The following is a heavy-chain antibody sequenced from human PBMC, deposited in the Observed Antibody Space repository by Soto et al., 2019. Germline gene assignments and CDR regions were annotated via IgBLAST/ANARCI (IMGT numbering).Heavy chain of an antibody. J-gene: IGHJ4*02. CDR1: GYTFTSYA. Sequence: ASVKVSCKASGYTFTSYAVHWVRQAPGQRLEWLGWINAANGNTKYSQKFQGRITITRVTSASTTYMELSSLTSEDTAVYYCATDSGSYWAFDYWGQGALVTVSS. CDR2: INAANGNT. CDR3: ATDSGSYWAFDY. V-gene: IGHV1-3*01. D-gene: IGHD1-26*01.